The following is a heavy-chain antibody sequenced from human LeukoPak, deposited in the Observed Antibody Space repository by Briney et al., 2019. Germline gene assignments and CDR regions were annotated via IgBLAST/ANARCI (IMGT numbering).Heavy chain of an antibody. V-gene: IGHV4-31*03. J-gene: IGHJ6*02. D-gene: IGHD2-2*01. CDR3: ARDRIVVVPAATNYYYGMDV. Sequence: SQTLSLTCTVSGGSISSGGYYWSWIRQHPGKGLEWIGYIYYSGSTSYNPSLKSRVTISVDTSKNQFSLKLSSVTAADTAVYYCARDRIVVVPAATNYYYGMDVWGQGTTVTVSS. CDR2: IYYSGST. CDR1: GGSISSGGYY.